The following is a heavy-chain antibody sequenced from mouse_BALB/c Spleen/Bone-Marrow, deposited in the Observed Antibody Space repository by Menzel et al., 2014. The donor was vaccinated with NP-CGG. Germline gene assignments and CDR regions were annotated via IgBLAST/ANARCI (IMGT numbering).Heavy chain of an antibody. V-gene: IGHV1-9*01. D-gene: IGHD1-1*01. J-gene: IGHJ1*01. CDR2: ILPGSGST. Sequence: QVQLQQSGAELMKPGASVKISCKATGYTFSSYWIEWVKQRPGHGLEWIGEILPGSGSTNYNEKFKGKATFTADTSSNTAYMQLSSLTSEDCAVYYCAREDGLWYFDVWGAGTTVTVSS. CDR3: AREDGLWYFDV. CDR1: GYTFSSYW.